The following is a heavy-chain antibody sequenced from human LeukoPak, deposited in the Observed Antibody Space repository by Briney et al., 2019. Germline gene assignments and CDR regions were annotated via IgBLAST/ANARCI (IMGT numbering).Heavy chain of an antibody. CDR2: ISSSGNT. CDR3: ARVAIVDTAMVN. D-gene: IGHD5-18*01. J-gene: IGHJ4*02. V-gene: IGHV4-59*01. CDR1: GASISGYF. Sequence: SETLSLTCTVSGASISGYFWSWIRQPPRKGLEWIGYISSSGNTNYNPSLKSRVTISVDTSKNRFSLKLSSVTAADTAVYYCARVAIVDTAMVNWGQGTLVTVSS.